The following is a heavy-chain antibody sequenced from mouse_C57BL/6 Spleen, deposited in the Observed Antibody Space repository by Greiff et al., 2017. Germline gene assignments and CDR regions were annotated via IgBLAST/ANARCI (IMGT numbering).Heavy chain of an antibody. V-gene: IGHV1-55*01. CDR1: GYTFTSYW. D-gene: IGHD2-2*01. Sequence: VQLQQSGAELVKPGASVQMSCKASGYTFTSYWITWVKQRPGQGLAWIGDIYPGSGSTTYNAKFKSKATLTVDTSSSTAYMQRSSLTSEDSAGDYWARMGGYDDFDYWGQGTTRTVAS. CDR3: ARMGGYDDFDY. J-gene: IGHJ2*01. CDR2: IYPGSGST.